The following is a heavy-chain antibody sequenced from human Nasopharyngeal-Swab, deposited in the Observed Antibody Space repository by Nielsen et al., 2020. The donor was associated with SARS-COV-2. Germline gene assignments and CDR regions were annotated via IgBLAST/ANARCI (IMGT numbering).Heavy chain of an antibody. V-gene: IGHV4-39*01. D-gene: IGHD6-13*01. CDR2: IYYSGST. Sequence: SETLSLTCTVSGGSISSSSYYWGWIRQPPGKGLEWLGSIYYSGSTYYNPSLKSRVTISVDTSKNQFSLKLSSVTAADTAVYYCARHRYSSSWSWYFDYWGQGTLVTVSS. CDR3: ARHRYSSSWSWYFDY. J-gene: IGHJ4*02. CDR1: GGSISSSSYY.